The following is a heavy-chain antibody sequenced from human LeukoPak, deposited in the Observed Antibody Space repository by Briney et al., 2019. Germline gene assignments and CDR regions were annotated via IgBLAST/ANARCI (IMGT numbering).Heavy chain of an antibody. Sequence: GGSLRLSCAASGFTFSSYAMSWVRQAPGKGLEWVSAISGSGGSTYYADSVKGRFTISRDNSKNTLYQQMNSLRAEDTAVYYCATTGVSSSSSFDYWGQGTLVTVSS. D-gene: IGHD6-13*01. CDR2: ISGSGGST. CDR1: GFTFSSYA. J-gene: IGHJ4*02. V-gene: IGHV3-23*01. CDR3: ATTGVSSSSSFDY.